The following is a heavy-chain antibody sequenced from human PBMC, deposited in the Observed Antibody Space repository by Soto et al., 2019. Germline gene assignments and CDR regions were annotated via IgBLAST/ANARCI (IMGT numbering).Heavy chain of an antibody. CDR3: ARGRLLPAVNFDY. J-gene: IGHJ4*02. CDR2: IYHSGSA. D-gene: IGHD2-2*01. V-gene: IGHV4-30-2*01. CDR1: GDSISSGGYS. Sequence: SETLSLTCAVSGDSISSGGYSWSWIRRPPGKGLEWIGYIYHSGSASYNPSLKSRVTISVDGSKNHFSLQLSSVTAADTAVYYCARGRLLPAVNFDYWGQGALVTVSS.